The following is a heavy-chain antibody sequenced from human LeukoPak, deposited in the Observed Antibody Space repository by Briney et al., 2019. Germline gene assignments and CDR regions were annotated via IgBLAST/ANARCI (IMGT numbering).Heavy chain of an antibody. D-gene: IGHD2-21*02. Sequence: SETLSLTCTVSGGSISSYYWSWIRQPPGKGLEWIGHIFYSGSTNYNPSLKSRVTISLVMSKNQISLKLSSVTTADTAMYYCARTDDAFHIWGHGTTVTVSS. J-gene: IGHJ3*02. CDR3: ARTDDAFHI. CDR1: GGSISSYY. CDR2: IFYSGST. V-gene: IGHV4-59*01.